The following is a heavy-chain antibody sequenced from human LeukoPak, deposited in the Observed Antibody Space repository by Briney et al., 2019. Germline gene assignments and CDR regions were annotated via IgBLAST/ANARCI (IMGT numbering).Heavy chain of an antibody. J-gene: IGHJ6*03. Sequence: SETLSLTCTVSSYSVSSGFYWGWIRQPPGKGLEWIGEINHSGSTNYNPSLKSRVTISVDASKNQFSLKLSSVTAADTAVYYCARGGVLLWFGGRRRNYYMDVWGKGTTVTVSS. D-gene: IGHD3-10*01. CDR1: SYSVSSGFY. CDR2: INHSGST. V-gene: IGHV4-38-2*02. CDR3: ARGGVLLWFGGRRRNYYMDV.